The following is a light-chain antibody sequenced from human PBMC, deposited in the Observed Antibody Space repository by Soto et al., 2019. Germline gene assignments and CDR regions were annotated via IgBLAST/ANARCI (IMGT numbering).Light chain of an antibody. CDR2: DAS. CDR3: QQYDNLPLT. J-gene: IGKJ4*01. V-gene: IGKV1-33*01. Sequence: DIQLTQSPSFLSASVGDRVTITCQASQDISNYLNWYQQKPGKAPKLLIYDASNLETGVPSRFSGSGSGTDFTFTISSLQPEDIATYYCQQYDNLPLTFGGVTKVDSK. CDR1: QDISNY.